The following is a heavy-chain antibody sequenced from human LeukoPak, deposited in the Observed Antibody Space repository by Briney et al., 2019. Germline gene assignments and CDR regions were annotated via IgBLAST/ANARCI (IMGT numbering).Heavy chain of an antibody. D-gene: IGHD1-26*01. Sequence: PSETLSLTCTVSGGSISSGSYYWSWIRQPAGKGLEWIGRIYTSGSTNYNPSLKSRVTISVDTSKNQFSLKLSSVTAADTAVYYCARHFYGGTYYYYYYYMDVWGKGTTVTVSS. CDR3: ARHFYGGTYYYYYYYMDV. J-gene: IGHJ6*03. CDR1: GGSISSGSYY. CDR2: IYTSGST. V-gene: IGHV4-61*02.